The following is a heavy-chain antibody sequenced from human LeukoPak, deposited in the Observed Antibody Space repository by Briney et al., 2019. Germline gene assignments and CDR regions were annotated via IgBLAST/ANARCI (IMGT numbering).Heavy chain of an antibody. CDR1: GFTVSSNI. J-gene: IGHJ4*02. CDR2: IYSGGST. V-gene: IGHV3-66*01. Sequence: SGGSLRLSCAASGFTVSSNIMTWVRQPPGKGLEWVSLIYSGGSTYYADSVKGRFTVSRDNSKNTLFLQMNSLRAEDTAVYYCAKGSAWPQFDYWGQGTLVTVSS. CDR3: AKGSAWPQFDY.